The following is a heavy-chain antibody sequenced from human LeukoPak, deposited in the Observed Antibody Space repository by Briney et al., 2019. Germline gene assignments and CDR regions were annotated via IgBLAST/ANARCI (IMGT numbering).Heavy chain of an antibody. Sequence: GGSLRLSCAASGFTFSSYGMHWVRQAPGKGLEWVAFIRYDGSNKYYADSVKGRFTISRDNSKNTLYLQMSSLRAEDTAVYYCAKDRLVVPAAMHFRSDAFDIWGQGTMVTVSS. CDR3: AKDRLVVPAAMHFRSDAFDI. D-gene: IGHD2-2*01. CDR2: IRYDGSNK. J-gene: IGHJ3*02. CDR1: GFTFSSYG. V-gene: IGHV3-30*02.